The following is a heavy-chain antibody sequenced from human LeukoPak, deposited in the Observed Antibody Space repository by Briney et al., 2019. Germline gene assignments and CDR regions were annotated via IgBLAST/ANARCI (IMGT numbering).Heavy chain of an antibody. V-gene: IGHV4-59*12. D-gene: IGHD3-10*01. CDR2: IYYSGST. CDR1: GGSISSYY. Sequence: PSETLSLTCTVSGGSISSYYWSWIRQPPGKGLEWIGYIYYSGSTNYNPSLKSRVTISVDTSKNQFSLKLSSVTAADTAVYYCARLQVRGVLDYWGQGTLVTVSS. J-gene: IGHJ4*02. CDR3: ARLQVRGVLDY.